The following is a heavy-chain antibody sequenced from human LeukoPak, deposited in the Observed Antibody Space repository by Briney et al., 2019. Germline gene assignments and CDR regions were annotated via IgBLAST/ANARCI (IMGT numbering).Heavy chain of an antibody. CDR1: GFTFSSYA. D-gene: IGHD4-11*01. Sequence: GGSLRLSCAASGFTFSSYAMSWVRQAPGKGLEWVSGISADGGRTYYADSVKGRFTISRDNSKSTLYLQMNSLRAEDTAVYYCAKDGSNYGGYYYYGMDVWSQGTTVTVSS. CDR3: AKDGSNYGGYYYYGMDV. J-gene: IGHJ6*02. V-gene: IGHV3-23*01. CDR2: ISADGGRT.